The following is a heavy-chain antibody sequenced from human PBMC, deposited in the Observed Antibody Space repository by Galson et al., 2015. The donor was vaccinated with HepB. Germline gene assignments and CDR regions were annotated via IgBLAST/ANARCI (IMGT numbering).Heavy chain of an antibody. CDR2: TYYRSKWYN. D-gene: IGHD3-10*01. CDR1: GDSVSNNGVA. CDR3: VRDVRHYDSGRGYGMDV. Sequence: CAISGDSVSNNGVAWNWVRQSPSRGLEWLGRTYYRSKWYNDFAPSVKSRIEINPDTSKNQIFLQLNSVIPEDTAVYYCVRDVRHYDSGRGYGMDVWGQGTTVTVSS. J-gene: IGHJ6*02. V-gene: IGHV6-1*01.